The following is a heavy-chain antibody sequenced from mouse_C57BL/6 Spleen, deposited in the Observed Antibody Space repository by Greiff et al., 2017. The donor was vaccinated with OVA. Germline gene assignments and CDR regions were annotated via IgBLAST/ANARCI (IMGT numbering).Heavy chain of an antibody. V-gene: IGHV1-26*01. CDR1: GYTFTDYY. CDR2: INPNNGGT. Sequence: VQLKQSGPELVKPGASVKISCKASGYTFTDYYMNWVKQSHGKSLEWIGDINPNNGGTSYNQKFKGKATLTVDKSSSTAYMELRSLTSEDSAVYYCSYYGSHWYFDVWGTGTTVTVSS. D-gene: IGHD1-1*01. CDR3: SYYGSHWYFDV. J-gene: IGHJ1*03.